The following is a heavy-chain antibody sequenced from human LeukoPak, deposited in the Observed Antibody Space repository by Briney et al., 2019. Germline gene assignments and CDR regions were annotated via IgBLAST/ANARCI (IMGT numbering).Heavy chain of an antibody. V-gene: IGHV3-48*01. CDR3: ARERDYGDLYYFDY. D-gene: IGHD4-17*01. CDR2: ISSSSSTI. Sequence: GGSLRLSCAASGFTFSRYSMNWVRQAPGKWLEWVSYISSSSSTIYYADSVKGRFTISRDNAKNSLYLQMNSLRAEDTAVYYCARERDYGDLYYFDYWGQGTLVTVSS. J-gene: IGHJ4*02. CDR1: GFTFSRYS.